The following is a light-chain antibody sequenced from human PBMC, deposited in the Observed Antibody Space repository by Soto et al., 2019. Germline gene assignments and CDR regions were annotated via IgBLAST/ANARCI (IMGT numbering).Light chain of an antibody. J-gene: IGKJ5*01. CDR3: QQYGGSPVT. CDR1: QSVSSY. Sequence: EILLTQSPATLSLSPGERATLSCRASQSVSSYLAWYQQKPGRAPRVLIYDASTRATGVPDRFSGSGSGTDFTLTISRLEPEDFAVYYCQQYGGSPVTFGQGTRLEIK. V-gene: IGKV3D-20*01. CDR2: DAS.